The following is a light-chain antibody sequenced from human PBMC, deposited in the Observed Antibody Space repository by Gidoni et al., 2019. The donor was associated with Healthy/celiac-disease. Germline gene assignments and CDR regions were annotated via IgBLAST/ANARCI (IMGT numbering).Light chain of an antibody. J-gene: IGKJ4*01. CDR1: QSVLYSSNNKNY. CDR3: QQYYSTPLT. V-gene: IGKV4-1*01. CDR2: WAS. Sequence: EIVMTQSPDSLAVSLGERATINCKSSQSVLYSSNNKNYLAWYQQKPGQTPKLLMYWASTRESGVPDRFSGSGSGKDFTLTISSLQAEDVAVYYCQQYYSTPLTFGGGTKVEIK.